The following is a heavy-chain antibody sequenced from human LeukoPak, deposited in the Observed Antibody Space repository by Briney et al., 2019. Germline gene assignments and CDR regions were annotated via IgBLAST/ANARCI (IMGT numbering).Heavy chain of an antibody. D-gene: IGHD4-17*01. Sequence: GASVKVSCKASGGTFSSYAISWVRQAPGQGLEWMGGIIPIFGTANYAQKFQGRVTLTTDESTSTAYMELSSLRSEDTAVYYCASNYGDYAPFDYWGQGTLVTVSS. J-gene: IGHJ4*02. CDR3: ASNYGDYAPFDY. V-gene: IGHV1-69*05. CDR2: IIPIFGTA. CDR1: GGTFSSYA.